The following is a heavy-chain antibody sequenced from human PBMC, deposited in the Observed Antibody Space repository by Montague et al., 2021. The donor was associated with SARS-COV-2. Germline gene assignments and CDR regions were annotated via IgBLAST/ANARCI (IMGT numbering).Heavy chain of an antibody. V-gene: IGHV4-34*01. CDR3: ARGRRILLWFGELLSGGDYYGMDV. Sequence: SETLSLTCAVYGGSFSGYYWSWIRQPPGKGLEWIGEINHSGSTNYNPSXXSRVTISVDTSKNQLSLKLSSVTAADTAVYYCARGRRILLWFGELLSGGDYYGMDVWGQGTTVTVSS. J-gene: IGHJ6*02. D-gene: IGHD3-10*01. CDR2: INHSGST. CDR1: GGSFSGYY.